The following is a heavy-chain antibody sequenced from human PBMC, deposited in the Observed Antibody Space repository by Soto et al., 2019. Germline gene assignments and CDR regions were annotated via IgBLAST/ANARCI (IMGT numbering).Heavy chain of an antibody. Sequence: QVQLVESGGGVVQPGRSLRLSCAASGFTFSSYGFHWVRQAPGKGLEWVAVIWYDGSEKYYADSVKGRFTISRDNSKNPLYLQMNSLRAEDTAVYYCARRYSSGATRYFDYWGQGTLVTVSS. V-gene: IGHV3-33*01. CDR3: ARRYSSGATRYFDY. D-gene: IGHD6-19*01. J-gene: IGHJ4*02. CDR1: GFTFSSYG. CDR2: IWYDGSEK.